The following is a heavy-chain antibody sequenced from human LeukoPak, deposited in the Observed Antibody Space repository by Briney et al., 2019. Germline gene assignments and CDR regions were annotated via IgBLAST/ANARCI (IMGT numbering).Heavy chain of an antibody. D-gene: IGHD2-8*02. J-gene: IGHJ4*02. CDR1: VFTFSSYW. CDR3: ARDPGGVLVNYYFDF. CDR2: INTDGSST. V-gene: IGHV3-74*01. Sequence: QPGGSLRLSCAASVFTFSSYWMHWVRQAPGKGLVWVSRINTDGSSTSYADSVKGRFTVSRDNAKNTLYLQMNSLRAEDTAVYYCARDPGGVLVNYYFDFWGQGTLVTVSS.